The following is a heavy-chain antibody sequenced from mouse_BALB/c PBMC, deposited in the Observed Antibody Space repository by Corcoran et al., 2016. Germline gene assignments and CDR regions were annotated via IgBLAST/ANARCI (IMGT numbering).Heavy chain of an antibody. CDR3: ARDGSSYYAMDY. Sequence: QIQLVQSGPELKKPGETVKISCKASGYTFTNYGMNWVKQAPGKGLKWMGWINTYTGEPTYADDFKGRFAFSLETSASTAYLQINNLKNEDTATYFCARDGSSYYAMDYWGQGTSVTVSS. D-gene: IGHD1-1*01. V-gene: IGHV9-3-1*01. CDR1: GYTFTNYG. CDR2: INTYTGEP. J-gene: IGHJ4*01.